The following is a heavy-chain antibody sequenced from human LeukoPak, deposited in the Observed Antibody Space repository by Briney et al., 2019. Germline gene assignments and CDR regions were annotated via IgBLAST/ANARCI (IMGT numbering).Heavy chain of an antibody. CDR3: ARSNQDGGWTYYFDY. V-gene: IGHV1-69*05. CDR2: IIPIFGTA. CDR1: GGTFRSYA. D-gene: IGHD6-19*01. Sequence: SVKVSCKASGGTFRSYAISWVRQAPGQGLEWMGRIIPIFGTANYAQKFQGRVTITTDESTSTAYMELSSLRSEDTAVYYCARSNQDGGWTYYFDYWGQGTLVTVSS. J-gene: IGHJ4*02.